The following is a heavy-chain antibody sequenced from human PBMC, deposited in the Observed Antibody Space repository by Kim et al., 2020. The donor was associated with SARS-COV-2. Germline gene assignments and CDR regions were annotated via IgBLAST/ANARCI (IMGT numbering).Heavy chain of an antibody. V-gene: IGHV3-21*01. J-gene: IGHJ4*02. CDR2: ISSSSSYI. Sequence: GGSLRLSCAASGFTFSSYSMNWVRQAPGKGLEWVSSISSSSSYIYYADSVKGRFTISRDNAKNSLYLQMNSLIAEDTAVYYCARDTDCSGGSCYSQWGQGTLVTVSS. CDR1: GFTFSSYS. D-gene: IGHD2-15*01. CDR3: ARDTDCSGGSCYSQ.